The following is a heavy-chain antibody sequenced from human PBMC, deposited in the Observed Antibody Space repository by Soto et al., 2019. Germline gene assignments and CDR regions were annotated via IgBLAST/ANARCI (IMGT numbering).Heavy chain of an antibody. CDR3: ARHLPYCGGDCYSLDY. D-gene: IGHD2-21*02. V-gene: IGHV4-59*08. CDR1: GGSISSYY. CDR2: IYYSAST. Sequence: QVQLQESGPGLVKPSETLSLTCTVSGGSISSYYWSWIRQPPGKGLEWIGYIYYSASTNYSPSLKSRVTIAVDTSKIQFSLNLSSVTAADTAVYYCARHLPYCGGDCYSLDYWGQGTLVTVSS. J-gene: IGHJ4*02.